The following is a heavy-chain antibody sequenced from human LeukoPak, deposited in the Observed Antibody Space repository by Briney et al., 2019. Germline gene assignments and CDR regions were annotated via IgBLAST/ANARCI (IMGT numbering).Heavy chain of an antibody. Sequence: GGSLRLSCAASGFTFSGSALHRVRQASGKGLEWVGRNRSTANGYATAYAASVKGRFTISRDDSKNTAYLQMDSLKTEDTAVYYCARDRSLRAARPFRWFDPWGQGTLVTVSS. D-gene: IGHD6-6*01. V-gene: IGHV3-73*01. CDR2: NRSTANGYAT. CDR1: GFTFSGSA. CDR3: ARDRSLRAARPFRWFDP. J-gene: IGHJ5*02.